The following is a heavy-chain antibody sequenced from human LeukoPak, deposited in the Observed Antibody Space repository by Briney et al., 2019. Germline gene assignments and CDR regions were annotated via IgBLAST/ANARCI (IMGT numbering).Heavy chain of an antibody. CDR3: ARGAQLTLGD. CDR2: INHSGST. D-gene: IGHD6-13*01. CDR1: GGSFSGYY. V-gene: IGHV4-34*01. Sequence: SETLSLTCAVYGGSFSGYYWSWIRQPPGKGLEWIGEINHSGSTNYNPSLKSRVTISVDTSKNQFSLKLSSVTAADTAVYYCARGAQLTLGDWGQGTLVTVSS. J-gene: IGHJ4*02.